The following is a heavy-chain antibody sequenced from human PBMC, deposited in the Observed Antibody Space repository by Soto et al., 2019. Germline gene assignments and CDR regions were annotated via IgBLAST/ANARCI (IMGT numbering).Heavy chain of an antibody. D-gene: IGHD1-1*01. J-gene: IGHJ4*01. Sequence: GWSLRLSCAASVFTVSDYYMNWIRQAPGQGLEWLSFINPRGETRYIADSIRGRFTFSRDNARRSLYVQMNSLRAEDTAVYYCARSGLPLIEILDYWGHGTLVTVSS. V-gene: IGHV3-11*01. CDR1: VFTVSDYY. CDR2: INPRGETR. CDR3: ARSGLPLIEILDY.